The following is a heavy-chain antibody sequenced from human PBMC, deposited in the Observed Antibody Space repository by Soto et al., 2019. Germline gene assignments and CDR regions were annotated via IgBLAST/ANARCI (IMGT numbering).Heavy chain of an antibody. D-gene: IGHD6-13*01. CDR2: INHSGST. Sequence: QVQLQQWGAGLLKPSETLSLNCAVYGGSFSGYYWSWIRQPPGKGLEWIGEINHSGSTNYNPSLKSRVTISVDTSKNQFSLKLSSVTAVDTAVYYCARGVSPLDWGQGTLVTVSS. CDR1: GGSFSGYY. V-gene: IGHV4-34*01. J-gene: IGHJ4*02. CDR3: ARGVSPLD.